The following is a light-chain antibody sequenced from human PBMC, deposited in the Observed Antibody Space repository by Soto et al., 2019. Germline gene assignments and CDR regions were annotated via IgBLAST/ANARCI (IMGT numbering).Light chain of an antibody. V-gene: IGKV1-9*01. Sequence: IQLTQSPSSLSASMGDRVTITCWASQGIINYLAWYQQKPGKAPKLLIYGASTLQGGVPSRFSGSGSGTDFNLTVSSLQPEDLATYYCQQLFMYPPTFGPGTKVDIK. J-gene: IGKJ3*01. CDR2: GAS. CDR3: QQLFMYPPT. CDR1: QGIINY.